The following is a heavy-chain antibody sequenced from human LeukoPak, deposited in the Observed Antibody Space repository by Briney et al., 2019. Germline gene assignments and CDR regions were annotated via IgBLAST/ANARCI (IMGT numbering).Heavy chain of an antibody. D-gene: IGHD3/OR15-3a*01. V-gene: IGHV4-59*04. Sequence: SETLSLTCTVSGGSITNYYWSWIRQPPGKGLEWIGSIYYSGNTYYNASLKSQVSISIDTSKNQFSLRLTSVTAADTAVYYCARQTGSGLFILPGGQGTLVTVSS. J-gene: IGHJ4*02. CDR1: GGSITNYY. CDR2: IYYSGNT. CDR3: ARQTGSGLFILP.